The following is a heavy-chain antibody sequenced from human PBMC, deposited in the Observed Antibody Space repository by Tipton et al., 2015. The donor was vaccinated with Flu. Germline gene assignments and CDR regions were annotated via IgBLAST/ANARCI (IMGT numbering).Heavy chain of an antibody. J-gene: IGHJ6*02. V-gene: IGHV4-59*07. D-gene: IGHD3-10*01. Sequence: TLSLTCTVSGGSITSYYWSWIRQPPGKGLEWIGYIFYSGSTNYNPSLKSRVTMSVDTSKNQISLKLSSVTAADTAVYYCARYRQDYYPSGNPDVWGQGTTVTVSS. CDR3: ARYRQDYYPSGNPDV. CDR1: GGSITSYY. CDR2: IFYSGST.